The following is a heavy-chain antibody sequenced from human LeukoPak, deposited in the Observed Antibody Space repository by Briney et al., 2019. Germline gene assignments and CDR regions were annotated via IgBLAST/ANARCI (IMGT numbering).Heavy chain of an antibody. D-gene: IGHD3-22*01. CDR2: IYYSGSI. J-gene: IGHJ4*02. Sequence: SETLSLICTVSGASISSYYWSWIRQPPGKGLEWIGDIYYSGSIKYNPSLKSRVTMSVNTSKNQFSLKLSSVTAADTAIYYCARENPSGYYNRPIDYWGQGTLVTVSS. CDR1: GASISSYY. V-gene: IGHV4-59*01. CDR3: ARENPSGYYNRPIDY.